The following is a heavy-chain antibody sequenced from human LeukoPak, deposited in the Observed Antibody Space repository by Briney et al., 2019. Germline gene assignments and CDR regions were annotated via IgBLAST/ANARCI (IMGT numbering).Heavy chain of an antibody. CDR2: IYYSGST. D-gene: IGHD2-15*01. J-gene: IGHJ5*02. Sequence: PSETLSLTCTVSGGSISSTSYYWGWIRQPPGKGLEWIGSIYYSGSTFYNPSLKSRVTISVDPSKNQFSLTVSSVTAADTSVHYCVTHEGSFWSDRFDPWGQGTLVTVSS. CDR3: VTHEGSFWSDRFDP. CDR1: GGSISSTSYY. V-gene: IGHV4-39*01.